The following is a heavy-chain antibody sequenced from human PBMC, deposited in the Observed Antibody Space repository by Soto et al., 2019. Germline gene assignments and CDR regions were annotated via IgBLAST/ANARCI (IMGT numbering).Heavy chain of an antibody. J-gene: IGHJ6*02. V-gene: IGHV4-4*02. CDR1: GGSISGNHW. CDR2: IFHAGKT. D-gene: IGHD3-3*01. Sequence: SETLSLTCAVSGGSISGNHWWSWVRQPPGKGLEWSGEIFHAGKTNYNPSLKSQVTISVDRSKNQFSLKLNSVTAADTAVYYCARAEGTYYDFWSGRYGMDVWGQGTTVTVSS. CDR3: ARAEGTYYDFWSGRYGMDV.